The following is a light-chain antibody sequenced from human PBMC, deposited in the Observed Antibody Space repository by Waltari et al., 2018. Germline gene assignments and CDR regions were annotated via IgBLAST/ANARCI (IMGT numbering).Light chain of an antibody. Sequence: QSVLTQPPSVSGAPGQRVTIPCTGSSSNIGAGFAVHWYQQLPGTAPKLLIYGNNNRPSGVPDRFSDSKSGTSASLAITGLQAEDEADYYCQSYGSDWVFGGGTKLTVL. CDR2: GNN. CDR1: SSNIGAGFA. CDR3: QSYGSDWV. V-gene: IGLV1-40*01. J-gene: IGLJ3*02.